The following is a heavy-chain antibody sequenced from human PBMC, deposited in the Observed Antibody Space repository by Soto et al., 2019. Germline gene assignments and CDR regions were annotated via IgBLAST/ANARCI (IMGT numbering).Heavy chain of an antibody. Sequence: GGSLRLSCAASGFTFSSYAMHWVRQAPGKGLEWVAVISYDGSNKYYADSVKGRFAISRDNSKNTLYLQMNSLRAEDTAVYYCARDKVIVVPPPGYSNYHYYYYGMDVWGQGTTVTVSS. J-gene: IGHJ6*02. CDR3: ARDKVIVVPPPGYSNYHYYYYGMDV. CDR1: GFTFSSYA. V-gene: IGHV3-30*09. D-gene: IGHD3-9*01. CDR2: ISYDGSNK.